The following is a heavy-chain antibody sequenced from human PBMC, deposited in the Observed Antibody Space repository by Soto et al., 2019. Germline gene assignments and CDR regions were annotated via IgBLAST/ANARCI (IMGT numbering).Heavy chain of an antibody. CDR2: IYSGGST. V-gene: IGHV3-66*01. Sequence: EVQLVESGGGLVQPGGSLRLSCAASGFTVSSNYMSWVRQAPGKGLEWVSVIYSGGSTYYADSVKGRFTISRDNSKNTLHLQMNSLRAEDTAVYYCARDGYDSSGYYPEYFQHWGQGTLVTVSS. CDR3: ARDGYDSSGYYPEYFQH. D-gene: IGHD3-22*01. CDR1: GFTVSSNY. J-gene: IGHJ1*01.